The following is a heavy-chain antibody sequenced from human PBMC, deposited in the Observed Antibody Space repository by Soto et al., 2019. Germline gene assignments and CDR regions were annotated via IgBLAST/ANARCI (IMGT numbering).Heavy chain of an antibody. CDR1: GFTFSSYA. CDR2: ISYDGSNK. CDR3: AVGITMVRGVITHYGMDV. J-gene: IGHJ6*02. V-gene: IGHV3-30-3*01. D-gene: IGHD3-10*01. Sequence: GWSLRLSCAASGFTFSSYAMHWVRQAPGKGLEWVAVISYDGSNKYYADSVKGRFTISRDNSKNTLYLQMNSLRAEDTAVYYCAVGITMVRGVITHYGMDVWGQGTTVTVSS.